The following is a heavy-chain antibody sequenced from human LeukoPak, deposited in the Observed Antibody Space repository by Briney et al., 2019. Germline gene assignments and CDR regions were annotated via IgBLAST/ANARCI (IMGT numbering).Heavy chain of an antibody. CDR3: AKVAVAGYSDY. J-gene: IGHJ4*02. CDR2: ISYDGSNK. V-gene: IGHV3-30*04. Sequence: GGSLRLSCAASGFTFSSYAMHWVRQAPGKGLEWVAVISYDGSNKYYADSVKGRFTISRDNSKNTLYLQMNSLRVEDTAVYYCAKVAVAGYSDYWGQGTLVTVSS. D-gene: IGHD6-19*01. CDR1: GFTFSSYA.